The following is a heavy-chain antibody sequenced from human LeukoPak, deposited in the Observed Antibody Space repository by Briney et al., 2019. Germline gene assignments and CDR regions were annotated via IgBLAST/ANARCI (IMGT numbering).Heavy chain of an antibody. Sequence: PSETLSLTCTVSGYSISSGYYWGWIRQPPGKGLEWIGSIYHSGSTYYNPSLKSRVTISVDTSKNQLSLKLSSVTAADTAVYYCARALPWGIVVVPAAIPGWFDPWGQGTLVTVSS. V-gene: IGHV4-38-2*02. CDR2: IYHSGST. D-gene: IGHD2-2*02. CDR1: GYSISSGYY. CDR3: ARALPWGIVVVPAAIPGWFDP. J-gene: IGHJ5*02.